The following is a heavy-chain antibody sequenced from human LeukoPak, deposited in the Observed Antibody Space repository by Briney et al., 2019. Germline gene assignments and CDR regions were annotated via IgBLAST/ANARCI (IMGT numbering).Heavy chain of an antibody. J-gene: IGHJ4*02. Sequence: GESLKISCKGSGYSFTSYWIGWVRQMPGKGLEWMGITFAGYSYTIYSPSFQGQVTISVDKSISTAYLQWSSLKASDTAMYYCARRLVGSNALFDYWGQGTLVTASS. V-gene: IGHV5-51*01. CDR2: TFAGYSYT. CDR1: GYSFTSYW. CDR3: ARRLVGSNALFDY. D-gene: IGHD1-26*01.